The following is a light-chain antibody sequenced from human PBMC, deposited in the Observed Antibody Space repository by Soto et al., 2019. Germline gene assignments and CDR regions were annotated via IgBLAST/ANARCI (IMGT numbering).Light chain of an antibody. V-gene: IGKV1-5*03. J-gene: IGKJ1*01. CDR1: QSISSW. CDR2: KAY. CDR3: QKYNSYSPWT. Sequence: DIQMTQSPSTLSASVGDRVTITCRASQSISSWLAWYQQKPGKAPKRLIYKAYSLESGVPSRFSGSGSGTEFTLTISSLQPDDFATYYCQKYNSYSPWTFGQGTKVEIK.